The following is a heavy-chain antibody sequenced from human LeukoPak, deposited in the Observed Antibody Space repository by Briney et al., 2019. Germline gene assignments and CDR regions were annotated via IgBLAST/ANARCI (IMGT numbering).Heavy chain of an antibody. Sequence: ASVKVSCKASGYTFTSYYMHWVRQAPGQGLEWMGIINPSGGSTSYAQKFQGRVTMTRDTSTSTVYMELSSLRSEDTAVYYCATRTFYDSSGPGLYFDYWGQGTLVTVSS. CDR2: INPSGGST. J-gene: IGHJ4*02. CDR1: GYTFTSYY. D-gene: IGHD3-22*01. V-gene: IGHV1-46*01. CDR3: ATRTFYDSSGPGLYFDY.